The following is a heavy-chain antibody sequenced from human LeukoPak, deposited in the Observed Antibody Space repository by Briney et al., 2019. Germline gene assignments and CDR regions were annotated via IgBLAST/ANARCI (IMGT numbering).Heavy chain of an antibody. Sequence: GASVKVSCKASGYTFTSYGISWVRQAPGQGLEWMGWISAYNGNTNHAQKLKDRVTMPTDTSKSTAYMELRSLRSDDTAVYYCASHYGSGSYYLEYYYGMDVWGQGTTVTVS. D-gene: IGHD3-10*01. CDR3: ASHYGSGSYYLEYYYGMDV. J-gene: IGHJ6*02. CDR1: GYTFTSYG. CDR2: ISAYNGNT. V-gene: IGHV1-18*01.